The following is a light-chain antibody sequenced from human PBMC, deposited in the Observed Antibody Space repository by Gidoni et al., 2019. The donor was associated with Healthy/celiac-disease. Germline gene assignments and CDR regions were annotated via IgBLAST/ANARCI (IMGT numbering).Light chain of an antibody. J-gene: IGKJ2*01. CDR2: GAT. CDR1: RGSSSSY. Sequence: PGHLVLPAEEAATLASGTSRGSSSSYLDWYKQEPGQTPRLHIYGATGRATGIPDRVSGSGSGTDFTITISGLEHEDFSVYYWQQYGSSPTFGQGTKLEIK. CDR3: QQYGSSPT. V-gene: IGKV3-20*01.